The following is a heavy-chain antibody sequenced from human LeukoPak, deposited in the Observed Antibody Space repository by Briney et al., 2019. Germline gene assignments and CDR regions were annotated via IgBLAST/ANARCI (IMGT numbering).Heavy chain of an antibody. CDR1: GGSISSSSYY. J-gene: IGHJ3*02. D-gene: IGHD1-26*01. CDR2: IYCSGST. CDR3: ARDWWELPLSGDAFDI. Sequence: SETLSLTCTVSGGSISSSSYYWGWIRQPPGKGLEWIGRIYCSGSTYYNPSLKSRVTISVDTSKNQFSLKLSSVTAADTAVYYCARDWWELPLSGDAFDIWGQGTMVTVSS. V-gene: IGHV4-39*07.